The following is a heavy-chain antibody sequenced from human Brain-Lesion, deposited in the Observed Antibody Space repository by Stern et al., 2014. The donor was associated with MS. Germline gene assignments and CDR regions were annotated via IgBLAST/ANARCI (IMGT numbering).Heavy chain of an antibody. CDR2: TLNGGSP. J-gene: IGHJ6*02. CDR3: ARGRVVPGFQYYATDV. CDR1: GGSISSGGYY. D-gene: IGHD2-2*01. Sequence: VQLVESGPGLVKPSQTLSLSCTVSGGSISSGGYYWRWIRQPAGKGLAWIGRTLNGGSPRSTPPLKSRVTISIDPSKNQFPLRRTPMPAADTAVYYCARGRVVPGFQYYATDVWGQGTTVIVSS. V-gene: IGHV4-61*02.